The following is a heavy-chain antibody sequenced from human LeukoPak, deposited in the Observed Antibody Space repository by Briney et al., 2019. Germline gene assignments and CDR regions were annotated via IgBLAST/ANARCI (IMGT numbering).Heavy chain of an antibody. Sequence: PGGSLRLSCAASGFTFSYAWMSWVRQAPGKGLEWVANIKQDGSEKYYVDSVKGRFTISRDNAKNSLYLQMNSLRVEDTAVYYCARDPPKWLQLPLLWGQGTLVTVSS. CDR1: GFTFSYAW. D-gene: IGHD2-15*01. CDR2: IKQDGSEK. J-gene: IGHJ4*02. V-gene: IGHV3-7*01. CDR3: ARDPPKWLQLPLL.